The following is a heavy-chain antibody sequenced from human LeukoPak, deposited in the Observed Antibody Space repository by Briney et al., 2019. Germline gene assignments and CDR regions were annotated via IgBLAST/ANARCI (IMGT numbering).Heavy chain of an antibody. J-gene: IGHJ3*02. D-gene: IGHD6-6*01. CDR2: IYYSGST. Sequence: SETLSLTCTVSGGSISSGDYYWSWIRQPPGKGLEWIGYIYYSGSTYYNPSLKSRVTISVDTSKNQSSLKLSSVTAADTAVYYCARGNPARAFDIWGQGTMVTVSS. CDR1: GGSISSGDYY. V-gene: IGHV4-30-4*01. CDR3: ARGNPARAFDI.